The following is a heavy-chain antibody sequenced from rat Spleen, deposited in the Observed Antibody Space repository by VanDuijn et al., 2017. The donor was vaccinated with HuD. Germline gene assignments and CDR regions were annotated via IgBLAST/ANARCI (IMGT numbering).Heavy chain of an antibody. Sequence: EVQLKESGPGLVQPSQTLSLTCTVSGFSLTDYSVHWVRQPPGKGLEWMGAMWSGGSTEYNSALKSRLIISRDTSKSQLFLKMNSLQTEDTAIYYCTRAPGKGYVMDAWGQGTAVTVSS. D-gene: IGHD5-1*01. J-gene: IGHJ4*01. V-gene: IGHV2S63*01. CDR2: MWSGGST. CDR1: GFSLTDYS. CDR3: TRAPGKGYVMDA.